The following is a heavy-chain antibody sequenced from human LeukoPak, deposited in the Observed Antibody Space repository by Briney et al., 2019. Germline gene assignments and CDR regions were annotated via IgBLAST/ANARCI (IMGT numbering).Heavy chain of an antibody. D-gene: IGHD6-13*01. CDR1: GYTFTGYY. CDR3: ARAGYSNSSRDNYYYYYGMDV. Sequence: ASVKVSCKASGYTFTGYYMHWVRQAPGQGLEWMGRINPNSGGTNYAQTFQGRVTITADESTSTAYMELSSLRSEDTAVYYCARAGYSNSSRDNYYYYYGMDVWGQGATVTVSS. CDR2: INPNSGGT. V-gene: IGHV1-2*06. J-gene: IGHJ6*02.